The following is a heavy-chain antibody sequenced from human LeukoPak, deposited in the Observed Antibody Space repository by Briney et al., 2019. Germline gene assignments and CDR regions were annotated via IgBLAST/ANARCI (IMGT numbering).Heavy chain of an antibody. D-gene: IGHD2-2*01. CDR3: TRHERYCSSTSCRNTPYYYYYYMDV. J-gene: IGHJ6*03. V-gene: IGHV3-73*01. CDR1: GFTFSGSA. CDR2: IRSKANSYAT. Sequence: PGGSLRLSCAASGFTFSGSAMHWVRQASGKGLEWVGRIRSKANSYATAYAASVKGRFTISRDDSKNTAYLQMNSLKTEDTAVYYCTRHERYCSSTSCRNTPYYYYYYMDVWGKGTTVTVSS.